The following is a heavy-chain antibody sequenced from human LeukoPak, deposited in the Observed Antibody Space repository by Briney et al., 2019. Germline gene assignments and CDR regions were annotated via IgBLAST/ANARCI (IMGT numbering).Heavy chain of an antibody. Sequence: GGCLRLSCAASGFTFSSYAMHWVRQAPGKGLEWVAVISYDGSNKYYADSVKGRFTISRDNSKNTLYLQMNSLRAEDTAVYYCVSNRPDYGDPRGYFDYWGQGTPVTVSS. CDR1: GFTFSSYA. J-gene: IGHJ4*02. D-gene: IGHD4-17*01. CDR2: ISYDGSNK. CDR3: VSNRPDYGDPRGYFDY. V-gene: IGHV3-30-3*01.